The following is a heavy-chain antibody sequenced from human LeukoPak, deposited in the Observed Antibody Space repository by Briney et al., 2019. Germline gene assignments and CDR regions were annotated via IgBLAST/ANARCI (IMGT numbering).Heavy chain of an antibody. CDR3: ARDLDSGSSPFFDY. CDR1: GFTFSSYS. V-gene: IGHV3-21*01. Sequence: GGSLRLSCAASGFTFSSYSMNWVRQAPGKGLEWVSSISSSSSYIYYADSVKGRFTISRDNAKNSLYLQMNSLRAKDTAVYYCARDLDSGSSPFFDYWGQGTLVTVSS. CDR2: ISSSSSYI. J-gene: IGHJ4*02. D-gene: IGHD1-26*01.